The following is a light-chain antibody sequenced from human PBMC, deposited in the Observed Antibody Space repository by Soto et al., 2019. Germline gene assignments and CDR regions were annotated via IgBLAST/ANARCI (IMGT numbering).Light chain of an antibody. V-gene: IGKV3-20*01. J-gene: IGKJ1*01. CDR2: GAS. CDR1: QRVTSSY. Sequence: EIVLTQSPGTLSLSPGDRVTLSCRASQRVTSSYLAWYQQKPGQAPRLLIYGASSRATGIPDRFSGSGSGTDFTLTISRLEPDDFAVYYCQQYGNSPPWTFGQGPGGYQ. CDR3: QQYGNSPPWT.